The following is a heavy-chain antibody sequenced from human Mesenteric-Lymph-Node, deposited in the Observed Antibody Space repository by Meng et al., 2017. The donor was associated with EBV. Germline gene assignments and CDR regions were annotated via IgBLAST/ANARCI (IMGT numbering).Heavy chain of an antibody. Sequence: QVSASVLVQPSGNLSLTCAVCGASIGSRNGWSWVRQSPGKGLEWIGEIFHSGSTNYNPSLKSRVTISVDKSKNQFSLNLSSVTAVDTAVYYCARSKGSYPNSLGMDVWGQGTTVTVSS. D-gene: IGHD3-16*02. CDR1: GASIGSRNG. CDR3: ARSKGSYPNSLGMDV. V-gene: IGHV4-4*02. CDR2: IFHSGST. J-gene: IGHJ6*02.